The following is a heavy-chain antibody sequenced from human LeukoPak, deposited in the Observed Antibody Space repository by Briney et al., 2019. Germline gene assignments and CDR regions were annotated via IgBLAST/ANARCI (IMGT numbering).Heavy chain of an antibody. CDR1: GFTVSCYN. CDR3: ARRDSYYYDSSGYDSWFDP. D-gene: IGHD3-22*01. J-gene: IGHJ5*02. V-gene: IGHV3-21*01. Sequence: PGGSLRLLCAASGFTVSCYNMNGDRQAPGKGLEWVPSISSSSSYIYYADSVKGRFTISRDNAKNSMYLHMNSLRAEDTAVYYCARRDSYYYDSSGYDSWFDPWGQGTLVTVSS. CDR2: ISSSSSYI.